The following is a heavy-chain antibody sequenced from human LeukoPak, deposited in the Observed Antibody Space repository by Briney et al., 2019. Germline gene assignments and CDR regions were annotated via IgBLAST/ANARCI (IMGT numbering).Heavy chain of an antibody. J-gene: IGHJ4*02. Sequence: ASVRVSCKASGYTFTDHYIHWLRQAPGQGLEWMGWISAYNGNTNYAQKLQGRVTMTTDTSTSTAYMELRSLRSDDTAVYYCARGRTMHGPDITMILYYFDYWGQGTLVTVSS. CDR1: GYTFTDHY. D-gene: IGHD3-22*01. CDR3: ARGRTMHGPDITMILYYFDY. V-gene: IGHV1-18*04. CDR2: ISAYNGNT.